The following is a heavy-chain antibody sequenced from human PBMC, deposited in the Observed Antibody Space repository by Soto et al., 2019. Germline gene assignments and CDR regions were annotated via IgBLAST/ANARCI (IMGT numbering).Heavy chain of an antibody. CDR2: IYYTGST. CDR1: GGTISSSDYW. J-gene: IGHJ4*02. D-gene: IGHD6-13*01. Sequence: PSETLSLTCPVSGGTISSSDYWWGWIRQPPGKGLEWIGSIYYTGSTYYNPSLKSRVIISVDTSKNQFSLRLSSVTAADTAVYYCARQIGRGSWSLDHWGQGTLVTVSS. CDR3: ARQIGRGSWSLDH. V-gene: IGHV4-39*01.